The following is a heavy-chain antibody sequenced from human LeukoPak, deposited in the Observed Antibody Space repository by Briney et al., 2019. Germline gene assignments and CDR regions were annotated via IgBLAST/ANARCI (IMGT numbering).Heavy chain of an antibody. V-gene: IGHV3-23*01. J-gene: IGHJ4*02. CDR3: ARDDWNSEFFDY. Sequence: GGSLRLSCAASGFTFSSYAMSWVRQAPGKGLEWVSAISGSGGSTYYADSVKGRFTISRDNSKNTLYLQMNSLRAEDTAVYYCARDDWNSEFFDYWGQGTLVTVSS. D-gene: IGHD1-7*01. CDR1: GFTFSSYA. CDR2: ISGSGGST.